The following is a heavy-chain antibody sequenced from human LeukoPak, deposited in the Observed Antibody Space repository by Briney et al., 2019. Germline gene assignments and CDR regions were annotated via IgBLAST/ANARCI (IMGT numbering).Heavy chain of an antibody. CDR3: ARVPCSSTSCYDDFFDY. D-gene: IGHD2-2*01. Sequence: GTSVRLSCVVSGFTFSGYAMHWGRQAPGKGLEWVAVISHDGINKYFADSVKGRFSISRDNSKNTVSLQMNTLTAEDTAVYYCARVPCSSTSCYDDFFDYWGQGTLVTVSS. V-gene: IGHV3-30*04. CDR2: ISHDGINK. CDR1: GFTFSGYA. J-gene: IGHJ4*02.